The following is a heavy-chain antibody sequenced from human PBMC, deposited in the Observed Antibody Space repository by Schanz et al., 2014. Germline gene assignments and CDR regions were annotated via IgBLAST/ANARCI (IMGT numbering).Heavy chain of an antibody. CDR1: GFTFRNSG. Sequence: EVQLLESGGGLVQPGGSLRLSCAASGFTFRNSGMSWVRQAPGQGLEWVSAISGSGGSTYDADSVKGRFTISRDNANNSLFLRMNSLRAEDTAVYYCASDYNYFETEAPWGQGTLVTVSS. V-gene: IGHV3-23*01. J-gene: IGHJ5*02. CDR3: ASDYNYFETEAP. CDR2: ISGSGGST. D-gene: IGHD3-16*01.